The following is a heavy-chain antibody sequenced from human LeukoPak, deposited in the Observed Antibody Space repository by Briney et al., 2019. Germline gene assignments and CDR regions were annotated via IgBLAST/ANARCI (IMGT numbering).Heavy chain of an antibody. V-gene: IGHV1-8*01. D-gene: IGHD6-13*01. J-gene: IGHJ5*02. CDR3: AYSSSWFGWFDP. CDR2: MNPNSGNT. CDR1: GYTFTSYD. Sequence: ASVKVSCKASGYTFTSYDINWVRQATGQGLEWMGWMNPNSGNTGYAQKFQGRVTMTRNTSISTAYMELSSLRSEDTAVYYCAYSSSWFGWFDPWGQGTLVTVSS.